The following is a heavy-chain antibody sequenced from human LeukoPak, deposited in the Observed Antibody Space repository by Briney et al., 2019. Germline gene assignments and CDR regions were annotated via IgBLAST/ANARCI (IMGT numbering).Heavy chain of an antibody. CDR2: ISSSSSYI. Sequence: GGSLRLSCAASGSTFSSYSMNWVRQAPGKGLEWVSSISSSSSYIYYADSVKGRFTISRDNAKNSLYLQMNSLRAEDTAVYYCARDLSHIVVVTAIFDYWGQGTLVTVSS. CDR3: ARDLSHIVVVTAIFDY. CDR1: GSTFSSYS. J-gene: IGHJ4*02. D-gene: IGHD2-21*02. V-gene: IGHV3-21*01.